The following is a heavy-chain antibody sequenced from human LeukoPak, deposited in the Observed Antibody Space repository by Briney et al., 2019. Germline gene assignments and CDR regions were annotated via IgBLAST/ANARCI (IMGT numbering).Heavy chain of an antibody. D-gene: IGHD6-6*01. J-gene: IGHJ4*02. CDR1: GFTFGDYA. V-gene: IGHV3-49*03. Sequence: GGSLRLSCTASGFTFGDYAMSWIRQAPGKGLEWVGFIRSKAYGGTTEYAASVRGRFTISRDDSKSIAYLQMNSLKTEDTAVYYCTRGEYSSSSDDYWGQGTLVTVSS. CDR2: IRSKAYGGTT. CDR3: TRGEYSSSSDDY.